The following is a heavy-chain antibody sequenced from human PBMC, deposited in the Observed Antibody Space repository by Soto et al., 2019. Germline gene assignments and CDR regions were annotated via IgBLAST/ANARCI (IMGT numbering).Heavy chain of an antibody. V-gene: IGHV4-59*08. CDR2: IYDSERT. J-gene: IGHJ4*02. CDR3: ARQWDY. CDR1: GASIRSDY. Sequence: ETLSLTCAVSGASIRSDYWSWIRQIPGRGLEWIGYIYDSERTNYNPSLRSRVTISADTSKNQFSLKVRSVTAADTAVYYCARQWDYWGQGILVPSPQ.